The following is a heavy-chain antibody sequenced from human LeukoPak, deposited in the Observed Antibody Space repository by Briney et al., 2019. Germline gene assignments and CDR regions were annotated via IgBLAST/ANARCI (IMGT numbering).Heavy chain of an antibody. CDR2: IYTSGST. Sequence: SETLSLTCTVSGGSISSYYWSWIRQPAGKGLEWIGRIYTSGSTNYNPSLKSRVTMSVDTSKNQFSLKLSSVTAADTAVYYCARGARSRIKGNWFDPWGQGTLVXXSS. D-gene: IGHD2-15*01. CDR3: ARGARSRIKGNWFDP. J-gene: IGHJ5*02. CDR1: GGSISSYY. V-gene: IGHV4-4*07.